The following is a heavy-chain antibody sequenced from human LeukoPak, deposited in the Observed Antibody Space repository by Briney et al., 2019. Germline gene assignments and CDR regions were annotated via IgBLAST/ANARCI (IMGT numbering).Heavy chain of an antibody. D-gene: IGHD3-22*01. V-gene: IGHV3-23*01. CDR2: ISGSGSGT. J-gene: IGHJ3*02. CDR3: AKSWNYYDSSGDDALDI. Sequence: GGSLRLSCAASGFTFSSYSMNWVRQAPGKGLEWVSGISGSGSGTYYADSVKGRFTISRDNSKNTLHLQMNSLRAEDTAVYYCAKSWNYYDSSGDDALDIWGQGTMVTVSS. CDR1: GFTFSSYS.